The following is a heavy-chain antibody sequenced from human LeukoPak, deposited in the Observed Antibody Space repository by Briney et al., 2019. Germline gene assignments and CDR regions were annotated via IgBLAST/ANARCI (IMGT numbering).Heavy chain of an antibody. V-gene: IGHV1-2*06. Sequence: SVKVSCKASGYTFTDYYVHWVQQAPGQGLEWMGRVNPDTGGTNYAQKFQGRVTMTRDTSINTAYMELSRLTPDDTAIYYCARVGPTSYFDYWGQGTLVTVSS. CDR2: VNPDTGGT. CDR3: ARVGPTSYFDY. CDR1: GYTFTDYY. J-gene: IGHJ4*02.